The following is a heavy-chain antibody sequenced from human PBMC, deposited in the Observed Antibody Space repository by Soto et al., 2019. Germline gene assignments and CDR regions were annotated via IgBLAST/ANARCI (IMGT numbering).Heavy chain of an antibody. CDR1: GFAFSSYS. J-gene: IGHJ6*02. CDR3: SRDRVAGKSMDV. CDR2: IRSSGSYI. Sequence: GGSLSLSCAASGFAFSSYSMSWVRQAPGKGLEWVSSIRSSGSYISYADSVKGRFTISIDNAKNSLYLQMNSLSAEDTAVYYCSRDRVAGKSMDVWGQGPTVTVSS. V-gene: IGHV3-21*01. D-gene: IGHD5-12*01.